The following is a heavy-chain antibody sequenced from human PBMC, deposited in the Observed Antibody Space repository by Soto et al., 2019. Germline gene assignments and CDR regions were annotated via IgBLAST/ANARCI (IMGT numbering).Heavy chain of an antibody. D-gene: IGHD2-2*01. CDR2: FDPEDGET. J-gene: IGHJ5*02. CDR3: ATVPQVVVPARVYWFDP. CDR1: GYTLTELS. Sequence: GASVKVSCKVSGYTLTELSMHWVRQAPGKGLEWMGGFDPEDGETIYAQKFQGRVTMTEDTSTDTAYMELSSLRSEDTAVYYCATVPQVVVPARVYWFDPWGQGTLVTVSS. V-gene: IGHV1-24*01.